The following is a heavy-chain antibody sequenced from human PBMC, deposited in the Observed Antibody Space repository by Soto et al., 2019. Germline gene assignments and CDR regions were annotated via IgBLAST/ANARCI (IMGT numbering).Heavy chain of an antibody. CDR2: IYPGDSDT. Sequence: EVQLVQSGAEVKKPGESLKISCKGSGYSFSNYWIAWVRQKPGKGLEWMGIIYPGDSDTRYSPSFQGQVTISADTSISTAYLHWSSLKAADTVMYYCARRDSSLTADFFQRSGQGTLLTVSS. CDR3: ARRDSSLTADFFQR. CDR1: GYSFSNYW. J-gene: IGHJ1*01. V-gene: IGHV5-51*01. D-gene: IGHD6-6*01.